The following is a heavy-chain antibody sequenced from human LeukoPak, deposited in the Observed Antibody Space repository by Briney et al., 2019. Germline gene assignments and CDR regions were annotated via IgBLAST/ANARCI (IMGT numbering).Heavy chain of an antibody. CDR1: GLTFRSYA. D-gene: IGHD1-26*01. CDR3: AKGAYSGSYIRWFDP. V-gene: IGHV3-23*01. CDR2: FSGSGGST. J-gene: IGHJ5*02. Sequence: PGVSLRLSCAASGLTFRSYAMIWLRQAPGKGLEWVLAFSGSGGSTYYADSVKGRFTISRDSSKNTLYLQMNSLRAEDTAVYYCAKGAYSGSYIRWFDPWGQGTLVTVSS.